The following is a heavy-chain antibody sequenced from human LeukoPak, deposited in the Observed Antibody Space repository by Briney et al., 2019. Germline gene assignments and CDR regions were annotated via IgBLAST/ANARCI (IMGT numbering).Heavy chain of an antibody. V-gene: IGHV4-39*07. D-gene: IGHD3-16*01. Sequence: SETLSLTCTVSGGSISSSSYYWGWIRQPPGKGLEWIGSIYYSGSTYYNPSLKSRVTISVDTSKNQFSLKLSSVTAADTAVYYCARVLILSHNAFDIWGQGTMVTVSS. CDR3: ARVLILSHNAFDI. CDR2: IYYSGST. J-gene: IGHJ3*02. CDR1: GGSISSSSYY.